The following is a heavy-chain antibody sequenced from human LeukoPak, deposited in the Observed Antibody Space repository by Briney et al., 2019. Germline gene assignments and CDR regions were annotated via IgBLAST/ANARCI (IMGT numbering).Heavy chain of an antibody. D-gene: IGHD6-19*01. V-gene: IGHV3-21*04. CDR2: ISSCSSYI. CDR1: GFTFSSYS. J-gene: IGHJ4*02. CDR3: AKGAGYSSGWFDY. Sequence: GGSLRLSCAASGFTFSSYSMNWVRQAPGKGLEWVSSISSCSSYIYYADSVKGRFTISRDNAKNSLYLQMNSLRAEDTAVYYCAKGAGYSSGWFDYWGQGTLVTVSS.